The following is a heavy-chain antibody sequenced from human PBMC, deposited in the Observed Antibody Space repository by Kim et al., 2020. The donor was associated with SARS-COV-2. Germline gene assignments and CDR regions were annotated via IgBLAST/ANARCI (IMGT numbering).Heavy chain of an antibody. Sequence: SETLSLTCTVSGGSISSSSYYWGWIRQPPGKGLEWIGSIYYSGSTYYNPSLKSRVTISVDTSKNQFSLKLSSVTAADTAVYYCAGRGYYYGSGLFDYWGQGTLVTVSS. V-gene: IGHV4-39*01. D-gene: IGHD3-10*01. J-gene: IGHJ4*02. CDR1: GGSISSSSYY. CDR2: IYYSGST. CDR3: AGRGYYYGSGLFDY.